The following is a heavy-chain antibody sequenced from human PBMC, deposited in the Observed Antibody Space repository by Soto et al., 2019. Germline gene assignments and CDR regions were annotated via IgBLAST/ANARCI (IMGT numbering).Heavy chain of an antibody. CDR2: IKSKTDGGTT. Sequence: EVQLVESGGGLVKPGGSLRLSCAASGFTFSNAWMSWVRQAPGKGLEWVGRIKSKTDGGTTDYAAPVKGRFTISRDDSNITLYLQMNSLKTEVTAVYYCTTDPSSTSCYGPYDWCYYYFMDVWGKGTTVTVSS. CDR1: GFTFSNAW. D-gene: IGHD2-2*01. CDR3: TTDPSSTSCYGPYDWCYYYFMDV. J-gene: IGHJ6*03. V-gene: IGHV3-15*01.